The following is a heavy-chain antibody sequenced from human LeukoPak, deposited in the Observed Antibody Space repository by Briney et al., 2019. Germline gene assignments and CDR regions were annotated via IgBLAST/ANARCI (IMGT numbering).Heavy chain of an antibody. CDR3: TREGVYAPDPSSYHRDAFDI. CDR2: ISAYNGNT. CDR1: GYTFTSYG. Sequence: AASVKVSCKASGYTFTSYGISWVRQAPGQGLEWMGWISAYNGNTNYAQKLQGRVTMTTDTSTSTAYMELRSLESGDTAVYYCTREGVYAPDPSSYHRDAFDIWGQGTVVIVSS. D-gene: IGHD3-16*02. V-gene: IGHV1-18*01. J-gene: IGHJ3*02.